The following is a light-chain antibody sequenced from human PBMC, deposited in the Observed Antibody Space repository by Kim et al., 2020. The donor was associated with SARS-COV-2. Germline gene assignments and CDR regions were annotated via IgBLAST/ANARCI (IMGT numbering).Light chain of an antibody. J-gene: IGKJ1*01. CDR3: QQYGSIPRT. Sequence: TPGERATLSCRASQSITSAYLAWYQQKPGQAPGLLIYCASRRATGIPDRFSGSGSGTDFSLTISRLEPEDFAVYYCQQYGSIPRTFGQGTKVDIK. V-gene: IGKV3-20*01. CDR2: CAS. CDR1: QSITSAY.